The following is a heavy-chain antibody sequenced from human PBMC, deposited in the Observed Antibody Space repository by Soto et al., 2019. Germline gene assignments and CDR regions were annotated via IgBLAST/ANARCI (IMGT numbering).Heavy chain of an antibody. V-gene: IGHV3-23*01. CDR1: GFTFSSYA. CDR2: ISGSGGST. J-gene: IGHJ5*02. CDR3: AKDVGAVATIPEGFDP. D-gene: IGHD5-12*01. Sequence: EVQLLESGGGLVQPGGSLRLSCAASGFTFSSYAMSWVRQAPGKGLEWVSAISGSGGSTYYADSVKGRFTISRDNSKNTLYLQMNSLRAEDTAVYYCAKDVGAVATIPEGFDPWGQGTLVTVSS.